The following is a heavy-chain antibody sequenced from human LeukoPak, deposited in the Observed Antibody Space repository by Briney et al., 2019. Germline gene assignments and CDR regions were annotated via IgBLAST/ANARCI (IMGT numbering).Heavy chain of an antibody. Sequence: SQTLSLTCAISGDSVSSNSVAWHWIRQSPSRGLEWLGRTFYTSKWYYDYALSVRSRITVDPDTSQNRFSLHLNSVTPGDTAVYYCARGISSTHAFYSWGQGTLVTVSS. V-gene: IGHV6-1*01. CDR2: TFYTSKWYY. D-gene: IGHD6-6*01. CDR1: GDSVSSNSVA. J-gene: IGHJ5*02. CDR3: ARGISSTHAFYS.